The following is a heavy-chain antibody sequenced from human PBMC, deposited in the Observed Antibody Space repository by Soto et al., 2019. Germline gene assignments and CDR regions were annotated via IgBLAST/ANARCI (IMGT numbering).Heavy chain of an antibody. D-gene: IGHD3-9*01. CDR3: ASGLDTIGWFAP. V-gene: IGHV4-31*03. J-gene: IGHJ5*02. Sequence: QVQLQESGPGLVKPSQTLSLTCTVSGGSISSGGYYWSWIRQQPGKGLEWIGSIYYGGSTNYNPSLKCRVAVSVDTSKTLFALNLNTVPAPEPAIYFCASGLDTIGWFAPWGQRTLVTVSS. CDR2: IYYGGST. CDR1: GGSISSGGYY.